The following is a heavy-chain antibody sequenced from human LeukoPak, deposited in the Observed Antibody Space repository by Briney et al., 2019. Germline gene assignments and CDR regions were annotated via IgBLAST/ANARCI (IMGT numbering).Heavy chain of an antibody. Sequence: SETLSLTCTVSGGSISSDSYYWGWIRQPPGKGLQWIGCIYYSGSTYYKPSLKSRVTISVDTSKNQFSLKLTSVTAADTAVYYCARHIYCSGGSCYSDYYYYYYMDVWGKGTTVTISS. CDR1: GGSISSDSYY. CDR2: IYYSGST. CDR3: ARHIYCSGGSCYSDYYYYYYMDV. J-gene: IGHJ6*03. V-gene: IGHV4-39*01. D-gene: IGHD2-15*01.